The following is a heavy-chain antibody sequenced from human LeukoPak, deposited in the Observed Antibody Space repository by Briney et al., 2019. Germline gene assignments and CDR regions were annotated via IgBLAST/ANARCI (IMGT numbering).Heavy chain of an antibody. V-gene: IGHV4-34*01. J-gene: IGHJ3*02. CDR1: GGSFSGYY. CDR3: ARAKPRTGYSGSYSKAFDI. CDR2: IHHSGST. Sequence: PSETLSLTCAVYGGSFSGYYWSWIRQPPGKGLEWIGAIHHSGSTNYNPSPKSRVTISVDTSKNQFSLKLSSVTAADTAVYYCARAKPRTGYSGSYSKAFDIWGQGTMVTVSS. D-gene: IGHD1-26*01.